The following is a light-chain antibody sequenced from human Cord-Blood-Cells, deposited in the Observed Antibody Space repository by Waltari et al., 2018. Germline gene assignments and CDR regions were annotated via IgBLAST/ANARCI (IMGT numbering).Light chain of an antibody. CDR1: SSDVGSYNL. V-gene: IGLV2-23*01. CDR2: EGS. J-gene: IGLJ3*02. CDR3: CSYAGSSTWV. Sequence: QSALTPPASVSGSPGQSITISCTGTSSDVGSYNLVSWYQQHPGKAPKLTIYEGSKRPSGVSNRFSGSKSGNTASLTISGLQAEDEADYYCCSYAGSSTWVFGGGTKLTVL.